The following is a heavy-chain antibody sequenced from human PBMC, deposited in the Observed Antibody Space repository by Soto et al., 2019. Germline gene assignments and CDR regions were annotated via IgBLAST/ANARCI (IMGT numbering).Heavy chain of an antibody. V-gene: IGHV3-23*01. CDR1: GFTFSTYA. Sequence: VGSLRLSCAASGFTFSTYAMSWVRQAPGKGLEWVSALSGSGRSTFYADFVRGRFTISRDNSENTLYLQMNGLRAEDTAVYYCAKDAGSTIFGVVVSDHQYGMDVWGQGTTVTVSS. CDR2: LSGSGRST. J-gene: IGHJ6*02. CDR3: AKDAGSTIFGVVVSDHQYGMDV. D-gene: IGHD3-3*01.